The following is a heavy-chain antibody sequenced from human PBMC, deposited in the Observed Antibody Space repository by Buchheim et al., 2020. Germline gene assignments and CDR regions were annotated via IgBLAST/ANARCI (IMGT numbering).Heavy chain of an antibody. Sequence: EVQLVDSGGGVVQPGGSLRLSCAVSGFSVGNNYMSWVRQAPGKGLEWGSLMYSVGTPFDADSVKGRFTISRDTFKNKVYLPMNTLRAEDTALYYCARLDLVTGRAYWGQGTL. V-gene: IGHV3-66*04. CDR2: MYSVGTP. J-gene: IGHJ4*02. CDR1: GFSVGNNY. D-gene: IGHD3-9*01. CDR3: ARLDLVTGRAY.